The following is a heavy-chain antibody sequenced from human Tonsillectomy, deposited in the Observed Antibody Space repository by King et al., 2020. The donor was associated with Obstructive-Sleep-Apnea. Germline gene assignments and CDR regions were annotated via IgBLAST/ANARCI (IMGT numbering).Heavy chain of an antibody. D-gene: IGHD2-2*01. CDR3: VKEGIVVVPAVYGWGYFDY. V-gene: IGHV3-64D*09. CDR1: GFTFSSYA. Sequence: DVQLVESGGGLVQPGGSLRLSCSASGFTFSSYAMHWVRQAPGKGLEYVSAISSNGGSTYYADSVKGRFTISRDNSKNTLYLQMSSLRAEDTAVYYCVKEGIVVVPAVYGWGYFDYWGQGTLVTVSS. J-gene: IGHJ4*02. CDR2: ISSNGGST.